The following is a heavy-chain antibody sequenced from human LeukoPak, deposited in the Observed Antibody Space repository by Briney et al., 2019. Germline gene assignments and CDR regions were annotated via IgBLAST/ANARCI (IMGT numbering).Heavy chain of an antibody. J-gene: IGHJ6*04. CDR2: INPSGST. V-gene: IGHV4-34*01. D-gene: IGHD6-19*01. CDR1: GGSFTGYY. Sequence: TLSLTCAVYGGSFTGYYSSWIRHPPGKGRGWNGEINPSGSTTNNPSLKSRVTISVDTSTNQFSLKLSSVTAADTAVYYCARGRADSSGFDPYYGMDVWGKGKTVTVSS. CDR3: ARGRADSSGFDPYYGMDV.